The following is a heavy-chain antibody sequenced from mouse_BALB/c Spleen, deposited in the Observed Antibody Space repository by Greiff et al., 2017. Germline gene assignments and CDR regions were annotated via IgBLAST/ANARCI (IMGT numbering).Heavy chain of an antibody. CDR1: GFTFSSYA. CDR3: APITTAGYWYFDV. D-gene: IGHD2-4*01. Sequence: EVKLVESGGGLVKPGGSLKLSCAASGFTFSSYAMSWVRQSPEKRLEWVAEISSGGSYTYYPDTVTGRFTISRDNAKNTLYLEMSSLRSEDTAMYYCAPITTAGYWYFDVWGAGTTVTVSS. CDR2: ISSGGSYT. J-gene: IGHJ1*01. V-gene: IGHV5-9-4*01.